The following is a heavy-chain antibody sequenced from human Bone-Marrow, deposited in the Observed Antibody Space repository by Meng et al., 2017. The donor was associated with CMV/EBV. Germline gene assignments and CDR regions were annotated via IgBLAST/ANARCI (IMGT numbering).Heavy chain of an antibody. CDR3: AKTTDYYYFDH. V-gene: IGHV3-48*03. J-gene: IGHJ4*02. Sequence: GGSLRLSCAASGFTFSSYEMSWIRQAPGKGLEWVSYIGSTGITIYYADSVKGRFTISRNNAKNSLYLQMNSLRAEDTAVYYCAKTTDYYYFDHWGQGTRVTVSS. D-gene: IGHD3-9*01. CDR1: GFTFSSYE. CDR2: IGSTGITI.